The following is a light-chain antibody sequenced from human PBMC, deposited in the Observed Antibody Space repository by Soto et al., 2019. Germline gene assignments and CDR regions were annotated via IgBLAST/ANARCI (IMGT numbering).Light chain of an antibody. CDR2: DVT. CDR1: SSDVGGYNY. J-gene: IGLJ2*01. V-gene: IGLV2-14*03. CDR3: CSYTTTSSPVV. Sequence: QSALTQPASVSGSPGQSITISCTGSSSDVGGYNYVSWYQHHTGKAPKLMIYDVTNRPSGVSNRFSGSKSGNTAALTISGLLAEDEAAYYCCSYTTTSSPVVFGGGTKLTVL.